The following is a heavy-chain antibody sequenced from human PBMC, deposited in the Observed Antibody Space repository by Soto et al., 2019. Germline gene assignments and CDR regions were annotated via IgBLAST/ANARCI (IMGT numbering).Heavy chain of an antibody. D-gene: IGHD2-15*01. Sequence: SETLSLTCTVSGGSISSSSYYWGWIRQPPGKGLEWIGSIYYSGSTYYNPSLKSRVTISVDTSKNQFSLKLSSVTAADTAVYYCARQVYIVVVVAAPDYWGQGTLVTVSS. CDR2: IYYSGST. CDR1: GGSISSSSYY. V-gene: IGHV4-39*01. J-gene: IGHJ4*02. CDR3: ARQVYIVVVVAAPDY.